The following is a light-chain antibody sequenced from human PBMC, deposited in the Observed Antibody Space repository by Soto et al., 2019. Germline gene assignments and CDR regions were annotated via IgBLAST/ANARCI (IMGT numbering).Light chain of an antibody. CDR3: QVWDSSSDHVV. J-gene: IGLJ2*01. V-gene: IGLV3-21*04. CDR2: YDS. Sequence: SYELTQPPSVSVAPVKTARITCGGNNIGSKSVHWYQQKPGQAPVLVIYYDSDRPSGIPERFSGSNSGNTATLTISRVEAGDEAAYYCQVWDSSSDHVVFGGGTKLTVL. CDR1: NIGSKS.